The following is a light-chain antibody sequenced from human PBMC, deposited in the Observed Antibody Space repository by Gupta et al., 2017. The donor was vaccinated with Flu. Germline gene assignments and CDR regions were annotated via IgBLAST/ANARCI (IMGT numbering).Light chain of an antibody. V-gene: IGKV1-5*03. Sequence: PSTLSASVGDRVTITCRASQSISSCLAWYQQKPGKAPKLLIYNASSLESGVPSRFSGSGSGTEYTLTISSLQPDDVATYYFQQDNSYPLTFGGGTKVEIK. CDR1: QSISSC. CDR2: NAS. J-gene: IGKJ4*01. CDR3: QQDNSYPLT.